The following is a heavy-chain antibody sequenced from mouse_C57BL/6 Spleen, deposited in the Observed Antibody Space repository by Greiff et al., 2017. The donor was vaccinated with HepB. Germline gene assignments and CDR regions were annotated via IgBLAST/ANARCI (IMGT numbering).Heavy chain of an antibody. Sequence: VKLMESGPELVKPGASVKISCKASGYAFSSSWMNWVKQRPGKGLEWIGRIYPGDGDTNYNGKFKGKATLTADKSSSTAYMQLSSLTSEDSAVYFCARQNYYGSSCDYWGQGTTLTVSS. CDR3: ARQNYYGSSCDY. CDR1: GYAFSSSW. D-gene: IGHD1-1*01. J-gene: IGHJ2*01. CDR2: IYPGDGDT. V-gene: IGHV1-82*01.